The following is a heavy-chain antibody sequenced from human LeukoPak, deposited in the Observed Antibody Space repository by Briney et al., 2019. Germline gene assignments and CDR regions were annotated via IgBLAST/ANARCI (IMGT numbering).Heavy chain of an antibody. CDR3: ARHLGTSAYSYGMDV. V-gene: IGHV4-59*08. J-gene: IGHJ6*02. CDR2: IYYSGST. Sequence: SETLSLTCAVSGGSISRHYWSWIPEPPGKGLEWSGYIYYSGSTNYNPSLTSRDTISVDTSKNQLSLKLSSVTAADTAVYYCARHLGTSAYSYGMDVWGQGTTVTVSS. CDR1: GGSISRHY.